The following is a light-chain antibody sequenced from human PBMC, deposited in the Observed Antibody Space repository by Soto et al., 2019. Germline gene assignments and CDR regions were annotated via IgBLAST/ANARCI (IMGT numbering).Light chain of an antibody. CDR2: DVT. CDR3: SSSTSSSTIYV. V-gene: IGLV2-14*01. J-gene: IGLJ1*01. CDR1: SSDVGDNNY. Sequence: QSALTQPASVSGSPGQSITISCTGTSSDVGDNNYVSWYQQHPGKAPKLMIYDVTHRPSGMSNRFSGSKSGNTASLTISGRQAEDEADYYCSSSTSSSTIYVFGTGTKVTVL.